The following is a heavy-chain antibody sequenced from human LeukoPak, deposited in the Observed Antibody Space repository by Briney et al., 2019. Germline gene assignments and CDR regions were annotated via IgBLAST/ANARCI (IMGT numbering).Heavy chain of an antibody. J-gene: IGHJ4*02. D-gene: IGHD2-2*01. CDR1: GFTFSSYA. V-gene: IGHV3-30*01. CDR3: ARVPDGIYCSSTSCYPDY. CDR2: ISYDGSNK. Sequence: GGSLRLSCAASGFTFSSYAMHWVRQAPGKGLEWVAVISYDGSNKYYADSVKGRFTISRDNSKNTLCLQMNSLRAEDTAVYYCARVPDGIYCSSTSCYPDYWGQGTLVTVSS.